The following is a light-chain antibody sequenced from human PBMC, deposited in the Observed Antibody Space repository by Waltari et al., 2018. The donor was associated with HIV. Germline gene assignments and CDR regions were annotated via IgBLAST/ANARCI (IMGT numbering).Light chain of an antibody. V-gene: IGLV2-8*01. CDR1: SSHIGGYNY. J-gene: IGLJ2*01. Sequence: QSALTQPPSASGSPGQSVTMSCTGTSSHIGGYNYVSWYQQNPGKAPKIIMTEVTKRPSGVPDRFSGSKSGNTASLTVSGLQAEDEAHYYCSSYAPTNKFYVLFGGGTTLTVL. CDR2: EVT. CDR3: SSYAPTNKFYVL.